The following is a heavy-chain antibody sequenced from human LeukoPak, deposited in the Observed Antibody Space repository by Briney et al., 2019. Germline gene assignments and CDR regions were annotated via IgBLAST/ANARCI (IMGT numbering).Heavy chain of an antibody. CDR1: GFTFSSYA. Sequence: GGSLRLSCAASGFTFSSYAMHWVRQAPGKGLEWVAVISYDGGNTYYADSVKGRFTISRDNSKNTLYLQLNSLRAEDTAVYYCARDSTNYYGSGSSGPHYFDYWGQGTLVTVSS. J-gene: IGHJ4*02. D-gene: IGHD3-10*01. V-gene: IGHV3-30*01. CDR3: ARDSTNYYGSGSSGPHYFDY. CDR2: ISYDGGNT.